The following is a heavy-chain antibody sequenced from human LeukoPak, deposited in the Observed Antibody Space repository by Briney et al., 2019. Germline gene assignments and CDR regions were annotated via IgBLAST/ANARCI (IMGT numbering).Heavy chain of an antibody. Sequence: GGSLRLSCAASGFTFSDYYMSWIRQAPGKGLEWVSYISSSGSTIHYADSVKGRFTISRDNAKNSLYLQMNSLRAEDTAVYYCAKLMEGAIYYYYGMDVWGQGTTVTVSS. CDR3: AKLMEGAIYYYYGMDV. V-gene: IGHV3-11*01. J-gene: IGHJ6*02. D-gene: IGHD2-2*02. CDR1: GFTFSDYY. CDR2: ISSSGSTI.